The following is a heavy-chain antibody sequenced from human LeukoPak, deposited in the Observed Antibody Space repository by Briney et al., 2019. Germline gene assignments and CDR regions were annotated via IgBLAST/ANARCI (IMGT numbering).Heavy chain of an antibody. D-gene: IGHD2-2*02. CDR2: IYYSGST. CDR3: ARDRKYCSSTSCYMANIDY. V-gene: IGHV4-30-4*08. Sequence: PSETLSLTCTVSGGSISSGDYYWSWIRQPPGKGLEWIGYIYYSGSTYYNPSLKSRVTISIDTSKNQFSLKLSSVTAADTAVYYCARDRKYCSSTSCYMANIDYWGQGTLVTVSS. CDR1: GGSISSGDYY. J-gene: IGHJ4*02.